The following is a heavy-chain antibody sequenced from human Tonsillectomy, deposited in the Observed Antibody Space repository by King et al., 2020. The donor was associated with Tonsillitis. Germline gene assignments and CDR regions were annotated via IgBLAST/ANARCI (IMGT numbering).Heavy chain of an antibody. CDR2: ISSSSSYI. Sequence: VQLVESGGGLVKPGGSLRLSCAASGFTFSSYSMNWVRQAPGKGLEWVSSISSSSSYIYYADSVKGRLTISRDNAKNSLYLQMNSLRAEDTAVYYCARDSGALEDDSSGYPRRYFDYWGQGTLVTVSS. V-gene: IGHV3-21*01. CDR1: GFTFSSYS. CDR3: ARDSGALEDDSSGYPRRYFDY. D-gene: IGHD3-22*01. J-gene: IGHJ4*02.